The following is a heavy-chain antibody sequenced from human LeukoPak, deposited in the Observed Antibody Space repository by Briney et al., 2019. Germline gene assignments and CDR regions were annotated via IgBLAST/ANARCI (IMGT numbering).Heavy chain of an antibody. V-gene: IGHV3-9*01. CDR1: GFTFDDYA. J-gene: IGHJ4*02. D-gene: IGHD5-12*01. CDR2: INWNSDSI. Sequence: GGSLRLSCAVSGFTFDDYAMHWVRQVPGKGLEWVSGINWNSDSIGYADSVKGRFTISRDNAKNTLHLQMNSLRADDTAVYYCARDRGYSERPEDYWGQGTLVTVSS. CDR3: ARDRGYSERPEDY.